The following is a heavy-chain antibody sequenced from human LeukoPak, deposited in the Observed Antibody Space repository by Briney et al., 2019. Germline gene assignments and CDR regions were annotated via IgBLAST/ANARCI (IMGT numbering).Heavy chain of an antibody. Sequence: PGGSLRLSCARSGFTSSNFWMGWVRQTPGKKLEWVASILKDGRVTKYVDSVKGRFTISRDNAKNSLYLQMNSLSAEDTAVYYCARDCDYYRADYWGQGALVTVSS. D-gene: IGHD4-17*01. CDR1: GFTSSNFW. CDR3: ARDCDYYRADY. V-gene: IGHV3-7*04. J-gene: IGHJ4*02. CDR2: ILKDGRVT.